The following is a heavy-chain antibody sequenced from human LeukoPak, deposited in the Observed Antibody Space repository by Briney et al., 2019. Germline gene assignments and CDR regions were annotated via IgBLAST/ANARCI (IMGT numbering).Heavy chain of an antibody. D-gene: IGHD2-2*01. CDR1: GFTFSSYG. J-gene: IGHJ4*02. Sequence: GRSLRLSCAASGFTFSSYGMHWVCQAPGKGLEWVAVISYDGSNKYYADSVKGRFTISRDNSKNTLYLQMNSLRAEDTAVYYCAKDHVRFPPYQLLSHWGQGTLVTVSS. CDR3: AKDHVRFPPYQLLSH. V-gene: IGHV3-30*18. CDR2: ISYDGSNK.